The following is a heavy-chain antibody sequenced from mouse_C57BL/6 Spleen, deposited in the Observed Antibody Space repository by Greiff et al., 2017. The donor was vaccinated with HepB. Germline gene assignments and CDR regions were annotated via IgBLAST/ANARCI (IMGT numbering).Heavy chain of an antibody. CDR3: ARDYGSSYGFAY. D-gene: IGHD1-1*01. CDR1: GYTFTDYN. J-gene: IGHJ3*01. Sequence: EVQLQQSGPELVKPGASVEIPCKASGYTFTDYNMDWVKQSHGKSLEWIGDINPNNGGTIYNQKFKGKATLTVDKSSSTTYMELRSLTSEDTAVYYCARDYGSSYGFAYWGQGTLVTVSA. CDR2: INPNNGGT. V-gene: IGHV1-18*01.